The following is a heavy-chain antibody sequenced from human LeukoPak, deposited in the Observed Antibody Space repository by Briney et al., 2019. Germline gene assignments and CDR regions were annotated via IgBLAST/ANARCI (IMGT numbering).Heavy chain of an antibody. J-gene: IGHJ1*01. CDR1: GGTFSSYA. Sequence: SVKVSCKASGGTFSSYAISWVREAPGQGREWMGRIIPILGIANYAQKFQGRVTITADKSTSTASMELSSLRSEDPAVYYSARGGGRWNQLPGYFQHWGQGTLVTVSS. D-gene: IGHD1-14*01. V-gene: IGHV1-69*04. CDR3: ARGGGRWNQLPGYFQH. CDR2: IIPILGIA.